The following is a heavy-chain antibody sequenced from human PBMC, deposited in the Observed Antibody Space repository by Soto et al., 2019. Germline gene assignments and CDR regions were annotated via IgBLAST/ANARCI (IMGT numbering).Heavy chain of an antibody. J-gene: IGHJ4*02. D-gene: IGHD3-22*01. Sequence: LRLSCPASGFTFSSYAMIWVRQAPVKGLEWVSSISGSGGGTYYADSVKGRFTISRDNSKNTLYLQMNSLRAEHTAVYYCARNYDSSGYYFGAALDYWGQGTLVTVSS. V-gene: IGHV3-23*01. CDR1: GFTFSSYA. CDR3: ARNYDSSGYYFGAALDY. CDR2: ISGSGGGT.